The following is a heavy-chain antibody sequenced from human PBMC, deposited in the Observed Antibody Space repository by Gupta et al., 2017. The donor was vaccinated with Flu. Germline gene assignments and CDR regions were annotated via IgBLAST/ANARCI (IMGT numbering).Heavy chain of an antibody. D-gene: IGHD2-8*02. J-gene: IGHJ5*01. CDR3: AKCATYCQYRWFDS. CDR1: GFTFSSNA. Sequence: EVQLLESGGNLVQPGGSLRLSCAASGFTFSSNAMAWVRQAPGKGLEWVSAISGDGKTKHYGDSGKGRFNIYREKSKDMWYLQRNSLRADDKAVYFCAKCATYCQYRWFDSWGQGTLVTVSS. CDR2: ISGDGKTK. V-gene: IGHV3-23*01.